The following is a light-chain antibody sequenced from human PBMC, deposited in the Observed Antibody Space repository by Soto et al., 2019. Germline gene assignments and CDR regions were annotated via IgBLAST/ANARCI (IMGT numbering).Light chain of an antibody. CDR2: EVT. J-gene: IGLJ3*02. Sequence: QSALTQPASVSGSPGQSITISCTGTTSDVGGYSYVSWYQQHPGKAPKLMIYEVTNRPSGVSNRFSGSKSGNTASLTISCLQAEDEADYYCSSYTNMNTWVFGGGTKLTVL. CDR1: TSDVGGYSY. V-gene: IGLV2-14*01. CDR3: SSYTNMNTWV.